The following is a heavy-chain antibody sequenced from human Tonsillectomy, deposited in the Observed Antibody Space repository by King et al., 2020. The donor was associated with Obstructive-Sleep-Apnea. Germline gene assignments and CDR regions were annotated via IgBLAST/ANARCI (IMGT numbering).Heavy chain of an antibody. Sequence: VQLVESGGGLVQPGGSLRLSCAASGFSVSSNYMSWVRQAPGKGLEWVSVIYGGDSTYYADSVKGRFTISRHNSKNTLFLQMNSLRTEDTAVYYCARGWCSDDFWRGYHAFDFWGQGTMVTVSS. V-gene: IGHV3-53*04. CDR2: IYGGDST. D-gene: IGHD3-3*01. J-gene: IGHJ3*01. CDR3: ARGWCSDDFWRGYHAFDF. CDR1: GFSVSSNY.